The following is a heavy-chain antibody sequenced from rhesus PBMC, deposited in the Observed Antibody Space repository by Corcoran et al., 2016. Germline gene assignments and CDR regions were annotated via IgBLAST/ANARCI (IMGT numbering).Heavy chain of an antibody. J-gene: IGHJ4*01. D-gene: IGHD6-31*01. CDR2: INNGVGTT. Sequence: EVQLVETGGGLVQPGGSLKLSCAASGFTFSTYGMSWVRKAPGKGLEWVSAINNGVGTTYYADSVKGRFTLYRDNSKNTLSLLMNSLRPEDTAVYYCASSGYSSGSTPHYWGQGVLVTVSS. CDR3: ASSGYSSGSTPHY. CDR1: GFTFSTYG. V-gene: IGHV3S5*01.